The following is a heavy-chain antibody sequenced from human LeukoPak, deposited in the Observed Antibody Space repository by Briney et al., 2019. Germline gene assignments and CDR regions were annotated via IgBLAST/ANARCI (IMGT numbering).Heavy chain of an antibody. CDR2: ISGSGSNT. Sequence: PGGSLRLSCAASGFTFSSYAVSWVRQAPGKGLEWVAAISGSGSNTYYADYVKGRFTISRDNSKNTLYLQMNSLRAEDTAVYYCAKGHPYYDSSGYYFDYWGQGTLVTVSS. J-gene: IGHJ4*02. V-gene: IGHV3-23*01. D-gene: IGHD3-22*01. CDR3: AKGHPYYDSSGYYFDY. CDR1: GFTFSSYA.